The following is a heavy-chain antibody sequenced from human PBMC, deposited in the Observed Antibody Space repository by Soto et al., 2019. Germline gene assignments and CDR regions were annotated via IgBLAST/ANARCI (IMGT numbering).Heavy chain of an antibody. V-gene: IGHV3-48*03. CDR1: GFNFSNYD. D-gene: IGHD2-8*01. J-gene: IGHJ4*02. Sequence: DVQLVESGGGWGQPGGSLRLSCAASGFNFSNYDMNWIRQAPGGGLEWIAFISGTGFTTYYADSAWPRFNISRDNSQGALFLQMDSLTVDDSGIYFCARGGVYWGQGVPVTVSS. CDR2: ISGTGFTT. CDR3: ARGGVY.